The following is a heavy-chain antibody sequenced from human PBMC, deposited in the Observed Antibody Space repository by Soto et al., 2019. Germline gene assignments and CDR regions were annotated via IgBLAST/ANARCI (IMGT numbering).Heavy chain of an antibody. Sequence: PGGSLRLSCAASGFTFSSYAMSWVRQAPGKGLEWVSAISGSGGSTYYADSVKGRFTISRDNSKNTLYLQMNSLRAEDTAVYYCAKVRESTYYDFWSGSPDWYYYYGMDVWGQGTTVTVSS. D-gene: IGHD3-3*01. J-gene: IGHJ6*02. V-gene: IGHV3-23*01. CDR2: ISGSGGST. CDR1: GFTFSSYA. CDR3: AKVRESTYYDFWSGSPDWYYYYGMDV.